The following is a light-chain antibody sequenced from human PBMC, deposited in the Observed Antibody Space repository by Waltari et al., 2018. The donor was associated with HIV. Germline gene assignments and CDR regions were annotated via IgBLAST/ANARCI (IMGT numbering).Light chain of an antibody. CDR1: QSLLHSNGYNY. CDR3: MQALQTPWT. CDR2: LGS. Sequence: IILTQSPLSLPATPGEPASISCRSNQSLLHSNGYNYLDWYLQRPGQSPRLLISLGSDRASGVPDRFSGSKSGTDVILKISKVEAEDVGVYYCMQALQTPWTFGQGTKVEIK. V-gene: IGKV2-28*01. J-gene: IGKJ1*01.